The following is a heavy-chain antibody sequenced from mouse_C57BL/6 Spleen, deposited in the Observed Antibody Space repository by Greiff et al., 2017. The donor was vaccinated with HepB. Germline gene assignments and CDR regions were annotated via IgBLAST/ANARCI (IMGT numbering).Heavy chain of an antibody. J-gene: IGHJ4*01. CDR3: ARGAAQATSDYARDY. CDR2: IYPGGGYT. D-gene: IGHD3-2*02. CDR1: GYTFTNYW. V-gene: IGHV1-63*01. Sequence: QVQLQQSGAELVRPGTSVKMSCKASGYTFTNYWIGWAKQRPGHGLEWIGDIYPGGGYTNYNEKFKGKATLTADKSSSTAYMQFSSLTSEDSAIYYCARGAAQATSDYARDYWGQGTSVTVSS.